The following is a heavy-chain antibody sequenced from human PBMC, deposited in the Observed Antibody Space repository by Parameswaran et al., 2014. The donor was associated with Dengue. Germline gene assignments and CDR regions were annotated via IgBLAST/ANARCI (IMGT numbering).Heavy chain of an antibody. V-gene: IGHV3-11*03. Sequence: QMPGKGLEWVSYISSSSSYTNYADSVKGRFTISRDNAKNSLYLQMNSLRAEDTAVYYCARRYSYGADPYYYYMDVWGKGTTVTVSS. CDR2: ISSSSSYT. CDR3: ARRYSYGADPYYYYMDV. D-gene: IGHD5-18*01. J-gene: IGHJ6*03.